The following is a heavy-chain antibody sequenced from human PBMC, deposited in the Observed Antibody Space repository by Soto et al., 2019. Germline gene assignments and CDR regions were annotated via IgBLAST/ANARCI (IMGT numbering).Heavy chain of an antibody. CDR2: ISKSGSYI. CDR3: AREAAGYSEYFDF. J-gene: IGHJ4*01. D-gene: IGHD6-25*01. Sequence: GGSLRLSCLGTGFTFSDYTLNLVRQPPGKGLEWVSSISKSGSYIYYADSLKGRFTISRDNAKDSVYLQMNALRVEDTAIYYCAREAAGYSEYFDFWGHGTLVTVSS. CDR1: GFTFSDYT. V-gene: IGHV3-21*01.